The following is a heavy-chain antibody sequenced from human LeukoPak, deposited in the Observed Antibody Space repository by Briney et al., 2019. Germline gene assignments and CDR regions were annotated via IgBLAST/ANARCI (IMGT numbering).Heavy chain of an antibody. Sequence: PGGSLRLSCAASGFTFSTYSMNWVRQAPGKGLEWVSYISSSSVTIYYAGSVKGRFTISRDNAKNSLYLQMNSLRAEDTAVYYCARGGLSSAASFDYWGQGTLVTVSS. V-gene: IGHV3-48*01. CDR3: ARGGLSSAASFDY. CDR1: GFTFSTYS. D-gene: IGHD6-19*01. J-gene: IGHJ4*02. CDR2: ISSSSVTI.